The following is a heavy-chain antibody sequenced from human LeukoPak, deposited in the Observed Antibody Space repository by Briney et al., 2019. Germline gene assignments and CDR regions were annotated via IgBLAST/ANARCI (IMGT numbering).Heavy chain of an antibody. Sequence: GGSLRLSCAASGFTVSSNYMSWVRQAPGKGLEWISVIYSGGSTYYADSVKGRFTISRDNSKNTLYLQMNSLRAEDTAVYYCAREVGIAVAVHWGQGTLVTVSS. V-gene: IGHV3-66*01. D-gene: IGHD6-19*01. CDR2: IYSGGST. J-gene: IGHJ4*02. CDR1: GFTVSSNY. CDR3: AREVGIAVAVH.